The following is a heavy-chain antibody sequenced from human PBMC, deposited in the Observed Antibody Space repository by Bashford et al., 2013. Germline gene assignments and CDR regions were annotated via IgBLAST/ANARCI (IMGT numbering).Heavy chain of an antibody. CDR2: IYPGDSDT. D-gene: IGHD6-13*01. V-gene: IGHV5-51*03. CDR3: ASGKATAAAGTAFHI. Sequence: GESLKISCKTSGYSFSNHWIGWVRQMPGKGLEWMGIIYPGDSDTRYSPSFQGQVTISADKSISTAYLQWSSLKASDSAMYYCASGKATAAAGTAFHIWGQGTMVTVSS. J-gene: IGHJ3*02. CDR1: GYSFSNHW.